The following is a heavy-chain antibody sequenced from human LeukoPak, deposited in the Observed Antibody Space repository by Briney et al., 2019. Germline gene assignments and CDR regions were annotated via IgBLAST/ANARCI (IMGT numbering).Heavy chain of an antibody. CDR2: INHSGST. V-gene: IGHV4-34*01. Sequence: SETLSLTCAVYGGSFSGYYWSWIRQPPGKGLEWTGEINHSGSTNYNPSLKSRVTISVDTSKNQFSLKLSSVTAADTAVYYCARRTKPLYYYYYYGMDVWGQGTTVTVSS. J-gene: IGHJ6*01. CDR3: ARRTKPLYYYYYYGMDV. D-gene: IGHD2-8*01. CDR1: GGSFSGYY.